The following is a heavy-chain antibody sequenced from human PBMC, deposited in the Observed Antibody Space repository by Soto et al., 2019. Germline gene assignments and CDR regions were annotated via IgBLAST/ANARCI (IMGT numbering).Heavy chain of an antibody. CDR1: GFTFSSYA. CDR2: ISGSGGST. V-gene: IGHV3-23*01. D-gene: IGHD3-9*01. CDR3: AKKPHYFDWPTTVRAV. Sequence: EVQLLESGGGLVQPGGSLRLSCAASGFTFSSYAMSWVRQAPGKGLEWVSAISGSGGSTYYADSVKGRFTISRDNSKNTFYLKMNSLRAENTAVYYWAKKPHYFDWPTTVRAVGGKGTTAPVPS. J-gene: IGHJ6*03.